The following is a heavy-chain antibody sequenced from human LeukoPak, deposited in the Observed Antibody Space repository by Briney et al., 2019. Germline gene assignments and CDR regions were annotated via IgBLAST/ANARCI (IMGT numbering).Heavy chain of an antibody. CDR2: ISSNGGTT. CDR3: ARRYSSYDPFDY. J-gene: IGHJ4*02. V-gene: IGHV3-64*01. D-gene: IGHD5-12*01. CDR1: GFTFSTYD. Sequence: PGGSLRLSCAASGFTFSTYDMHWVRQAPGKGLEFVSAISSNGGTTYYANSVKGRFTISRSNSRNTLYLQMGSLRAEDMAVYYCARRYSSYDPFDYWGQGTLVTVPS.